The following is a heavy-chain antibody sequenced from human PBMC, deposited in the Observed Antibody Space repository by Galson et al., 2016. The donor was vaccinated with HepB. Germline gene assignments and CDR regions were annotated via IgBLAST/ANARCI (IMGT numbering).Heavy chain of an antibody. CDR3: ARDYYGNSNFATGMDV. D-gene: IGHD2-15*01. CDR2: ISYDGSNK. Sequence: SLRLSCAASGFTFSIYAMHWVRQAPGKGLEWVAVISYDGSNKYYADSVKGRFTISRDNSKNTLYLQMNSLRHEDTAVYYCARDYYGNSNFATGMDVWGQGTTVTVAS. V-gene: IGHV3-30-3*01. CDR1: GFTFSIYA. J-gene: IGHJ6*02.